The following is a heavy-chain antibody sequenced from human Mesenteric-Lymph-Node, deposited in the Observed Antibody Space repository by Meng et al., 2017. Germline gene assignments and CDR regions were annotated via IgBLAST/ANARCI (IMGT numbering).Heavy chain of an antibody. CDR3: ASHEDYYGSGSYYI. V-gene: IGHV1-69*06. CDR2: IIPIFGTA. D-gene: IGHD3-10*01. CDR1: GGTFSSYA. J-gene: IGHJ4*02. Sequence: VQRVQSGAAVKKPGSSVKVSCKASGGTFSSYAISWVRQAPGQGLEWMGGIIPIFGTANYAQKFQGRVTITADKSTSTAYMELSSLRSEDTAVYYCASHEDYYGSGSYYIWGQGTLVTVSS.